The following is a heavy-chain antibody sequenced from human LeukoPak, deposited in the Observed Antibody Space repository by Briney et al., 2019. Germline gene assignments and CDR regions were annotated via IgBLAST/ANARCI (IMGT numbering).Heavy chain of an antibody. Sequence: GTSVTVSCMASGFTFTSYAVQWVRQARGQHLEWIGWIVVGSGNTNYAQKFQERLTITRHMSTSTAYMELSSLRSEDTTVYYCATPSQDYGDYSYWGRGTLVTVSS. CDR1: GFTFTSYA. CDR3: ATPSQDYGDYSY. V-gene: IGHV1-58*01. CDR2: IVVGSGNT. J-gene: IGHJ4*02. D-gene: IGHD4-17*01.